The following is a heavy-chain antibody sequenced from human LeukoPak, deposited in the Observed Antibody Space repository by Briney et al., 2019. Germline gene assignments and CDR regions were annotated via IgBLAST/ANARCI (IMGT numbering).Heavy chain of an antibody. CDR2: MSSRGYPT. J-gene: IGHJ4*02. Sequence: PGGSLRLSCLASGFTFSDYYMSWVRQAPGKGLEWISYMSSRGYPTYYAESVKGRFTISRDNAKNTLYLQMHNLRAGDTAVYFCARVGIALTSPFDYWGLGTLVGVSS. CDR3: ARVGIALTSPFDY. CDR1: GFTFSDYY. D-gene: IGHD1-1*01. V-gene: IGHV3-11*01.